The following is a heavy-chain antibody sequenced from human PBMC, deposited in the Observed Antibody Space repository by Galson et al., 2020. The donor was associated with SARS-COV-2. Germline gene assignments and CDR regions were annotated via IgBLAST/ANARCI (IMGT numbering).Heavy chain of an antibody. J-gene: IGHJ4*02. CDR2: ISGSGGST. D-gene: IGHD3-22*01. Sequence: GESLKISCAASGFTFSSYAMSWVRQAPGKGLEWVSAISGSGGSTYYADSVKGRFTISRDNSKNTLYLQMNSLRAEDTAVYYCAKAITSARITMIVVVPTGYYFDYWGQGTLVTVSS. CDR1: GFTFSSYA. CDR3: AKAITSARITMIVVVPTGYYFDY. V-gene: IGHV3-23*01.